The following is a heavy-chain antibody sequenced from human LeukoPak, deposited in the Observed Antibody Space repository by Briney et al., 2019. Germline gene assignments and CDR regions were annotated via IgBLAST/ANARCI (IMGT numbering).Heavy chain of an antibody. J-gene: IGHJ4*02. CDR2: ISGNSGHI. V-gene: IGHV3-9*01. Sequence: PGGSLRLSCAASGFTFDDYAMHWVRQTPGKGLEWVSGISGNSGHIGYADSVKGRFTISRDNAKNSLYLQMNSLRADDTALYYCAKEGDDSSGRLDYWGQGTLVTVS. D-gene: IGHD3-22*01. CDR1: GFTFDDYA. CDR3: AKEGDDSSGRLDY.